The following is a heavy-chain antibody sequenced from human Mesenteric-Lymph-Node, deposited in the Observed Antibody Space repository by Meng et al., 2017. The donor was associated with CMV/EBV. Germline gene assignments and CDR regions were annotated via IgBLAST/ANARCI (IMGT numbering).Heavy chain of an antibody. Sequence: GESLKISCAASGFTFSSYAMSWVRQAPGKGLEWVSAISGSGGNTYYADSVKGRFTISRDNSKNTLYLQMNSLRAEDTAVYYCWAIGWYAGHFDYWGQGTLVTVSS. CDR1: GFTFSSYA. J-gene: IGHJ4*02. CDR2: ISGSGGNT. CDR3: WAIGWYAGHFDY. V-gene: IGHV3-23*01. D-gene: IGHD6-19*01.